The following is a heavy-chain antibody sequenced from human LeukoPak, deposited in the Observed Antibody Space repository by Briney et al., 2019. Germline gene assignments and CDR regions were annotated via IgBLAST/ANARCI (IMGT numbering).Heavy chain of an antibody. Sequence: SETLSLTCTVSGYSISSGYYWGWIRQPPGKGLEWIGSIYHSGSTYYNPSLKSRVTTSVDTSKNQFSLKLSSVTAADTAVYYCARDPGSHDYGDYVNLWGQGTLVTVSS. V-gene: IGHV4-38-2*02. J-gene: IGHJ4*02. CDR3: ARDPGSHDYGDYVNL. D-gene: IGHD4-17*01. CDR2: IYHSGST. CDR1: GYSISSGYY.